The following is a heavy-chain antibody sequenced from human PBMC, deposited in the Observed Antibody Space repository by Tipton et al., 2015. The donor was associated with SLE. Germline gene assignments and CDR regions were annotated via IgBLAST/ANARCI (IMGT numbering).Heavy chain of an antibody. V-gene: IGHV4-34*01. CDR3: ARRGALAAAGVYYYYGMDV. CDR2: IGHSGTP. J-gene: IGHJ6*02. D-gene: IGHD6-13*01. Sequence: TLSLTCAVSGGSFTGYSWNWIRQSPGKGLEWIGAIGHSGTPNYNPSLKSRVTISVDTPKNQFSLKLNSVTAADTAVYYCARRGALAAAGVYYYYGMDVWGQGTTVTVSS. CDR1: GGSFTGYS.